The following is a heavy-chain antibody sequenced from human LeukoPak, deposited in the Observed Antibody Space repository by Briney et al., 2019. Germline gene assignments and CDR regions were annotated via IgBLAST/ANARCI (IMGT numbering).Heavy chain of an antibody. Sequence: GGSLRLSCAAPGFTFSSYAMSWVRQAPGKGLEWVSATGSGGVTTYYADSVKGRFTISRDNSKNTLYLQMNSLRADDTAVYYCAKDGQYSTSWSPFDYWGQGTLVTASS. J-gene: IGHJ4*02. V-gene: IGHV3-23*01. CDR1: GFTFSSYA. CDR2: TGSGGVTT. CDR3: AKDGQYSTSWSPFDY. D-gene: IGHD2-2*01.